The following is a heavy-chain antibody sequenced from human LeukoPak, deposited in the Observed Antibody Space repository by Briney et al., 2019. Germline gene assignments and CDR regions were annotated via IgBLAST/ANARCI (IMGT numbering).Heavy chain of an antibody. D-gene: IGHD3-10*01. CDR2: INAGNGNT. V-gene: IGHV1-3*01. Sequence: GASVKVSCKASGYTFTSYAMHWERQAPGQRLEWMGWINAGNGNTKYSQKFQGRVTITRDTSASTAYMELSSLRSEDTAVYYCARDQSAFTMVRGPFDYWGQGTLVTVSS. CDR1: GYTFTSYA. CDR3: ARDQSAFTMVRGPFDY. J-gene: IGHJ4*02.